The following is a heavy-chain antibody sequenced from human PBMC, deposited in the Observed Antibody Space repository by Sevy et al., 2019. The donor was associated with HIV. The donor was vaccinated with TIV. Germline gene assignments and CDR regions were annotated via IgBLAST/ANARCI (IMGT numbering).Heavy chain of an antibody. V-gene: IGHV3-30*04. CDR2: ISDDGRNK. CDR1: GFTFSTYA. CDR3: ARDFRSSGWMGGFDF. J-gene: IGHJ4*02. D-gene: IGHD6-19*01. Sequence: GGSLRLSCAASGFTFSTYAMHWVRQAPGKGLEWVAVISDDGRNKYYADSVKGRFTISRDNSKNTLYLQMNSLRAEDTAVDYCARDFRSSGWMGGFDFWGQGTLVTVSS.